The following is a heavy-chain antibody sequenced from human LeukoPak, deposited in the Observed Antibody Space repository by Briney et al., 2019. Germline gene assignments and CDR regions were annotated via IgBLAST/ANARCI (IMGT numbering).Heavy chain of an antibody. Sequence: PSETLSLTCTVSGYSISSTYYWAWIRQTPGKGLEWIGNIYHTGSTSYNPSLRGRVTILVDTSKNQFSLKLSSVTAADTAVYYCARKFMLFEVLSGFDPWGQGTLVTVSS. CDR2: IYHTGST. J-gene: IGHJ5*02. D-gene: IGHD3-3*01. CDR3: ARKFMLFEVLSGFDP. CDR1: GYSISSTYY. V-gene: IGHV4-38-2*02.